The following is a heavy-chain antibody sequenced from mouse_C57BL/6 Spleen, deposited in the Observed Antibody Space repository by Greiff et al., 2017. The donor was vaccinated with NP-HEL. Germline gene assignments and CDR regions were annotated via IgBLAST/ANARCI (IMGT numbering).Heavy chain of an antibody. CDR1: GYTFTDYE. V-gene: IGHV1-15*01. D-gene: IGHD2-1*01. J-gene: IGHJ2*01. CDR3: TRDYGNYVLFDY. Sequence: QVQLKESGAELVRPGASVTLSCKASGYTFTDYEMHWVKQTPVHGLEWIGAIDPETGGTAYNQKFKGKAILTADKSSSTAYMELRSLTSEDSAVYYCTRDYGNYVLFDYWGQGTTLTVSS. CDR2: IDPETGGT.